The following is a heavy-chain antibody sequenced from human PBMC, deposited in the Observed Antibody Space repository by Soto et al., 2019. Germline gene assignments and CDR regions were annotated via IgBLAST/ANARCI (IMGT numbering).Heavy chain of an antibody. Sequence: QVQLQESGPGLVKPSGTLSLTCAVSGGSISSSHWWNWVLQSPGKGLEYIGEISHIGTSNSNPSLKSRVTLSVDRSKNHFSLTLTSVTAAVTAVYYCARVVLSIARGAFDAWGQGTPVIVSS. J-gene: IGHJ3*01. D-gene: IGHD3-16*02. CDR2: ISHIGTS. CDR1: GGSISSSHW. CDR3: ARVVLSIARGAFDA. V-gene: IGHV4-4*02.